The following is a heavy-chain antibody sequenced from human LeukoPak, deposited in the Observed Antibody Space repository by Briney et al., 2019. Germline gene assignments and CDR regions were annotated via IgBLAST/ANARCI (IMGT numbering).Heavy chain of an antibody. J-gene: IGHJ4*02. CDR2: ISGGST. CDR3: ARTSSFDY. V-gene: IGHV3-38-3*01. CDR1: GFTVSSNE. Sequence: GGSLRLSCAASGFTVSSNEMSWVRQAPGKGLEWVSSISGGSTYYADSRKGRFTISRDNSKNTLHLQMSSLISDDTAVYYCARTSSFDYWGQGTLVTVSS. D-gene: IGHD2-2*01.